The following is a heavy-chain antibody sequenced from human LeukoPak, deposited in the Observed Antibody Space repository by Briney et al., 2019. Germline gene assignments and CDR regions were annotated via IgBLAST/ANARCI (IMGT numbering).Heavy chain of an antibody. CDR1: GGSFSGYY. D-gene: IGHD6-13*01. CDR2: INHSGST. CDR3: ARGLKYSSSWYIFDY. V-gene: IGHV4-34*01. J-gene: IGHJ4*02. Sequence: SETLSLTCAVYGGSFSGYYWSWIRQPPGKGLEWIGEINHSGSTNYNPSLKSRVTISVDTSKNQFSLKLSSVTAADTAVYYCARGLKYSSSWYIFDYWGQGNLVTVSS.